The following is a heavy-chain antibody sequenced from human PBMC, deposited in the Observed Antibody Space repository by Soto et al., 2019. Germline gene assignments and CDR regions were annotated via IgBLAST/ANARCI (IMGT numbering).Heavy chain of an antibody. J-gene: IGHJ4*02. CDR2: IWYDGSNK. Sequence: QVQLVESGGGVVQPGRSLRLSCAASGFTFSSYGMHWVRQAPGKGLEWVAVIWYDGSNKYYADSVKGRFTISRDNSENTLYLQPNSLRAEDTAVYYCARDRYSSGWYDLDYRGQGALGNVSS. V-gene: IGHV3-33*01. CDR3: ARDRYSSGWYDLDY. CDR1: GFTFSSYG. D-gene: IGHD6-19*01.